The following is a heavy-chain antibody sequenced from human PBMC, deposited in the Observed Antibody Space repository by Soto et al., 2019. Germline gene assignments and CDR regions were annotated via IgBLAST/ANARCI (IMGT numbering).Heavy chain of an antibody. CDR3: ARDRDWSCDC. D-gene: IGHD1-26*01. CDR2: IGTRSGAM. Sequence: EVQLVESGGGLVQPGGSLRLSCAASGFTFNDYTMNWVRQAPGKGLEWVSYIGTRSGAMYYADSVKGRFTISRDNAKNSLYMQMNSLRDEDTDVYYCARDRDWSCDCWGQGTLVIVSS. J-gene: IGHJ4*02. CDR1: GFTFNDYT. V-gene: IGHV3-48*02.